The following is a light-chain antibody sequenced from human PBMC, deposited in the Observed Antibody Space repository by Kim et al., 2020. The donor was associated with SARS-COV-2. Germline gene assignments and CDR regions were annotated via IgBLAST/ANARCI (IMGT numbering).Light chain of an antibody. CDR1: SLRSYY. J-gene: IGLJ3*02. CDR3: NYRDSSGNHLV. CDR2: GKS. Sequence: AMGKTVKSTCQGDSLRSYYASWYQQKPGKAPVLVIYGKSNRPSGIPDRFSGSSSGNTASLTITGAQAEDEADYYCNYRDSSGNHLVFGGGTKLTVL. V-gene: IGLV3-19*01.